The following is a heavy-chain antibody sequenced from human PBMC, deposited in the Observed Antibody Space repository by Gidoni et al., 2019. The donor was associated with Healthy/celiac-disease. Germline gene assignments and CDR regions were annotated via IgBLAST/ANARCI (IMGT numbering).Heavy chain of an antibody. CDR1: GFTFTSYA. Sequence: LRLSCAASGFTFTSYAMSWVRQSSGKGLEWVSVISGSGGITYYADSVKGRFTISRDNSRNTLYLQMNSLKAEDTAVYYCAKDRRVQNYGDLGLWDYWGQGTLVSVSS. V-gene: IGHV3-23*01. D-gene: IGHD4-17*01. J-gene: IGHJ4*02. CDR2: ISGSGGIT. CDR3: AKDRRVQNYGDLGLWDY.